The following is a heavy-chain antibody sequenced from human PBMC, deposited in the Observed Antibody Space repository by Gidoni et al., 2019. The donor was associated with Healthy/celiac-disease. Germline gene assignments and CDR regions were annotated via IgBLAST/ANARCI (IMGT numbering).Heavy chain of an antibody. D-gene: IGHD3-3*01. CDR1: GGSFSGYY. V-gene: IGHV4-34*01. Sequence: QVQLQQWGAGLLKPSDTLSLTCAVYGGSFSGYYWSWIRQPPGKGLEWIGEINHSGSTNYNPSLKSRVTISVDTSKNQFSLKLSSVTAADTAVYYCARRVYDFWSGYYLDYWGQGTLVTVSS. CDR3: ARRVYDFWSGYYLDY. CDR2: INHSGST. J-gene: IGHJ4*02.